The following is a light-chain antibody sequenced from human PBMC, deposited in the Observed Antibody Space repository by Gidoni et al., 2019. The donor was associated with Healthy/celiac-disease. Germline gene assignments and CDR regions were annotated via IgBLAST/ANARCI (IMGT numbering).Light chain of an antibody. Sequence: IQMTQSPSSLSASVGDRVTITCQASQDISNYLHWYQQKPGKAPKLLIYDASNLETGVPSRFSGSGSGTDFTLTISSLQPEDIATYYCQQYDNLPFTFGPGTKVDIK. V-gene: IGKV1-33*01. J-gene: IGKJ3*01. CDR2: DAS. CDR1: QDISNY. CDR3: QQYDNLPFT.